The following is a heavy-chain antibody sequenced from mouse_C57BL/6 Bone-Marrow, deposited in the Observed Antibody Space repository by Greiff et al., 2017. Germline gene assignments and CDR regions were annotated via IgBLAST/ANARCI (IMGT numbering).Heavy chain of an antibody. D-gene: IGHD2-4*01. CDR2: INPNNGGT. J-gene: IGHJ2*01. CDR1: GYTFTDYN. CDR3: ARRNDYLDY. Sequence: EVQLQQSGPELVKPGASVKIPCKASGYTFTDYNMDWVKQSHGKSLEWIGDINPNNGGTIYNQKFKGKATLTVDQSSSTAYMELRSLTSEDTAVYYCARRNDYLDYWGQGTTLTVSS. V-gene: IGHV1-18*01.